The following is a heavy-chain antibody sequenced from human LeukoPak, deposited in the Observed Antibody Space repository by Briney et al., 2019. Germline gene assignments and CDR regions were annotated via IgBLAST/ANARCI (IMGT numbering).Heavy chain of an antibody. CDR2: FDPSDSST. CDR1: GYRFTNYW. CDR3: ARLKKTDFYASSGYYYSDY. D-gene: IGHD3-22*01. Sequence: GESLRISCKGSGYRFTNYWISWVREMPGKVLEWMGRFDPSDSSTNSNPFLQGYVTISADKSISTAYLQWSTLKASDTAMYYCARLKKTDFYASSGYYYSDYWGQGTLVTVSA. J-gene: IGHJ4*02. V-gene: IGHV5-10-1*01.